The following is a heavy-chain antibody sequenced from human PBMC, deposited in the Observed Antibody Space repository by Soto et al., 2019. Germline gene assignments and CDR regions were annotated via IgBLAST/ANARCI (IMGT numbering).Heavy chain of an antibody. V-gene: IGHV4-31*03. CDR3: AREYRQSRYSSSWVFDS. CDR1: GGSINSGGYY. CDR2: IYYSGST. D-gene: IGHD6-13*01. Sequence: QVQLQESGPGLVKPSQTLSLICTVSGGSINSGGYYWSWIRQHPGKGLEWIGYIYYSGSTYYNPFLTSRVTISAGASENQFSLKLSSGTAADTAAYFCAREYRQSRYSSSWVFDSWGQGTLVNVSS. J-gene: IGHJ4*02.